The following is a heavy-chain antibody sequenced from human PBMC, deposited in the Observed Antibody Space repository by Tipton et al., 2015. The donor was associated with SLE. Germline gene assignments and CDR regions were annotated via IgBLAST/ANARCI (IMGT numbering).Heavy chain of an antibody. CDR2: IYYSGST. D-gene: IGHD3-22*01. V-gene: IGHV4-39*07. Sequence: LSLTCTVSGGSISSSSYYWGWIRQPPGKGLEWIGRIYYSGSTYYNPSLKSRVTISVDTSKNQFSLKLSSVTAADTAVYYCARDQSTYYYDSSGRDAFDIWGQGTMGTVSS. CDR3: ARDQSTYYYDSSGRDAFDI. J-gene: IGHJ3*02. CDR1: GGSISSSSYY.